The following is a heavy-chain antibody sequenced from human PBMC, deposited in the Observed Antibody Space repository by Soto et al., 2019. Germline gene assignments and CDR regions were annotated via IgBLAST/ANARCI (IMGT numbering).Heavy chain of an antibody. D-gene: IGHD4-4*01. CDR2: IYYSGST. Sequence: PSETLSLTCTVSGGSISSYYWSWIRQPPGKGLGWIGYIYYSGSTNYNPSLKSRVTISVDTSKNQFSLKLSSVTAADTAVYYCARQMGRATITLYEYGMDGWRQVTTIAVA. J-gene: IGHJ6*01. CDR1: GGSISSYY. CDR3: ARQMGRATITLYEYGMDG. V-gene: IGHV4-59*01.